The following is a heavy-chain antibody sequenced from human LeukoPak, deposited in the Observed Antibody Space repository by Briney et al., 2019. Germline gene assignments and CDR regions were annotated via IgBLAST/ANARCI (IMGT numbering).Heavy chain of an antibody. CDR1: GGSISSSSYY. Sequence: SETLSLTCTVSGGSISSSSYYWGWIRQPPGKGLEWIGSFYYSGSTYYTPPLKSRLTISVDTSNNHFSLKLSSVTAADTAVYYCARQIVPAAMESGWFDPWGQGTLVTVSS. CDR2: FYYSGST. J-gene: IGHJ5*02. D-gene: IGHD2-2*01. V-gene: IGHV4-39*01. CDR3: ARQIVPAAMESGWFDP.